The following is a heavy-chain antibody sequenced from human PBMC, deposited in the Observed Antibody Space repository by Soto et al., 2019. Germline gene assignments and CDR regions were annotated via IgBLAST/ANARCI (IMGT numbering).Heavy chain of an antibody. CDR3: ASTLRYFDWLLSPYAFDI. J-gene: IGHJ3*02. CDR1: GYTSTSYG. D-gene: IGHD3-9*01. CDR2: ISAYNGNT. V-gene: IGHV1-18*01. Sequence: ASVKVSCKASGYTSTSYGISWVRQAPGQGLEWMGWISAYNGNTNYAQKLQGRVTMTTDTSTSTAYMELRSLRSDDTAVYYCASTLRYFDWLLSPYAFDIWGQGTMVTVSS.